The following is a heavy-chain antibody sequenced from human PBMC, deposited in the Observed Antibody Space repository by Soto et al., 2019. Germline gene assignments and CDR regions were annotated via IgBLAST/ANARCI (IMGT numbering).Heavy chain of an antibody. CDR1: GNSVSSNSAA. V-gene: IGHV6-1*01. CDR2: TYYTSKWYN. J-gene: IGHJ4*01. CDR3: ARVSIIGSYSHFDY. Sequence: QTLSLPCVISGNSVSSNSAAWNLIRQSPSRGLEWLARTYYTSKWYNDYAVSVKSRITINADTSKNQFSLQLNSVTPEDTAAYYCARVSIIGSYSHFDYWGQGTLVTVSS. D-gene: IGHD1-26*01.